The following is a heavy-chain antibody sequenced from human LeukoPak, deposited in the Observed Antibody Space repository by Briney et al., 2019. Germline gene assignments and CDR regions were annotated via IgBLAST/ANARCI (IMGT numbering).Heavy chain of an antibody. CDR1: GFTFRSSE. Sequence: GGSLRLSCAASGFTFRSSEMNWVRQAPGKGLEWVSYISDGGKTKYYADSVKGRFTISRDNAKNSLYLQMNSLRAEDTVVYYCARDYSGWSLDPWGQGTLVTVSS. CDR2: ISDGGKTK. V-gene: IGHV3-48*03. D-gene: IGHD5-12*01. CDR3: ARDYSGWSLDP. J-gene: IGHJ5*02.